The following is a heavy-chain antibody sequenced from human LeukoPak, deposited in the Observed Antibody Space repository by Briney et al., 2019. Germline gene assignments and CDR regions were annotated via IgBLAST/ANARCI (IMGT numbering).Heavy chain of an antibody. CDR1: GFTFSSYG. CDR3: AKDSSTPEVVPAAIYAY. D-gene: IGHD2-2*02. J-gene: IGHJ4*02. Sequence: PGGSLRLSCAASGFTFSSYGMHWVRQAPGKGLEWVAFIRYDGSNKYYADSVKGRFTISRDNSKNTLYLQMNSLRAEDTAVYYCAKDSSTPEVVPAAIYAYWGQGTLVTVSS. CDR2: IRYDGSNK. V-gene: IGHV3-30*02.